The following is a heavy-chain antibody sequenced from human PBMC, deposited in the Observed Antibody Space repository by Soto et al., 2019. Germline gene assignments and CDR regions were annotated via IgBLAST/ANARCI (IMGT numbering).Heavy chain of an antibody. CDR1: GGSISSYS. D-gene: IGHD5-18*01. Sequence: LSLTCTVSGGSISSYSWSWIRQSPGKGLEWIGYTYDIGTTNYNPSLKSRVAISLDTSKNQFSLKLSSVTAADTAVYDCVRGGGGYGNGTIDYWGQGTRVTVAS. V-gene: IGHV4-59*01. CDR2: TYDIGTT. CDR3: VRGGGGYGNGTIDY. J-gene: IGHJ4*02.